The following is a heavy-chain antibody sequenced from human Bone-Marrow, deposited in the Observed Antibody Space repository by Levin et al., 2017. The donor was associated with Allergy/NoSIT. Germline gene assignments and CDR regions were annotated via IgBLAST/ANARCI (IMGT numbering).Heavy chain of an antibody. J-gene: IGHJ4*02. CDR2: ISHDGRKI. D-gene: IGHD5-18*01. Sequence: QAGGSLRLSCAVSGLTFTNYAMHWVRQAPGKGLEWVAVISHDGRKIWYVDSVEGRFTISRDNSNNTLFLEMNSLRPEDTAVYHCARLRWTQPSVGGPFDYWGQGTLVTISS. V-gene: IGHV3-30-3*01. CDR3: ARLRWTQPSVGGPFDY. CDR1: GLTFTNYA.